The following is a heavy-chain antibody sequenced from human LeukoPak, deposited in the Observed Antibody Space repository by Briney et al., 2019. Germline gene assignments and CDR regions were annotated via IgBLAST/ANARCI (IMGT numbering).Heavy chain of an antibody. V-gene: IGHV4-59*01. CDR1: GGTISSYY. CDR2: IYYSGST. J-gene: IGHJ3*02. CDR3: ARVVYSSSFFAFDI. D-gene: IGHD6-13*01. Sequence: PSETLSLTCTVSGGTISSYYWSWIRQPPGKGLEWIGYIYYSGSTNYNPSLKSRVTISVDTSKNQFSLKLSSVTAADTAVYYCARVVYSSSFFAFDIWGQGTMVTVSS.